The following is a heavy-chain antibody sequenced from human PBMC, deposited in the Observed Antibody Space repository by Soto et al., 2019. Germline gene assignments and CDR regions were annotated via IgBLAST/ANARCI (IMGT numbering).Heavy chain of an antibody. Sequence: QVQLVESGGGVVQPGRSLRLSCAASSFPLNTYAIHWVRQAPGKGLEWVALISYDGYKEYYADSVRGRFTISRDNSKNTLSLQMDSLRADDTAVYYCAREESMGWDFFGIDVWGQGTTVTVSS. CDR2: ISYDGYKE. V-gene: IGHV3-30*04. D-gene: IGHD6-6*01. CDR1: SFPLNTYA. CDR3: AREESMGWDFFGIDV. J-gene: IGHJ6*02.